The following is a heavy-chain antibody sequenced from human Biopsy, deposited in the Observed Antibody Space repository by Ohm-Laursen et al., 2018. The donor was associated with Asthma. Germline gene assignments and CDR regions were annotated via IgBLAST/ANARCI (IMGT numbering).Heavy chain of an antibody. D-gene: IGHD6-19*01. V-gene: IGHV3-53*01. CDR2: IYSGGTS. Sequence: SLRLSCAASGFAVSRDHMFWVRQAPGKGLEWVSVIYSGGTSHTADSVRGRFTISRDYSKNTLYLQMHSLRAEDTAIYYCARCQVGYSSGWSLLLKKIYYSGMDAWGQGTAVTVSS. J-gene: IGHJ6*02. CDR1: GFAVSRDH. CDR3: ARCQVGYSSGWSLLLKKIYYSGMDA.